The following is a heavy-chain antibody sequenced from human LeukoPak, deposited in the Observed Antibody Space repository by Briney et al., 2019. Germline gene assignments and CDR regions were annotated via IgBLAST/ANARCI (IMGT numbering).Heavy chain of an antibody. CDR3: AREPGYSYGVFDY. CDR2: IYYSGST. J-gene: IGHJ4*02. Sequence: SETLSLTCTVSGGSISSSSYYWGWIRQPPGKGLEWIGSIYYSGSTYYNPSLKSRVTISVDTSKNQFSLKLSSVTAADTAVYYCAREPGYSYGVFDYWGQGTLVTVSS. V-gene: IGHV4-39*07. CDR1: GGSISSSSYY. D-gene: IGHD5-18*01.